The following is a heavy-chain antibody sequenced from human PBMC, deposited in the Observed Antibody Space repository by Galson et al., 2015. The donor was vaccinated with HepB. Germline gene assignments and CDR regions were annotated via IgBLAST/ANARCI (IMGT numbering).Heavy chain of an antibody. D-gene: IGHD3-10*01. CDR2: ISAYNGNT. Sequence: SVKVSCKASGYTFTSYGISWVRQAPGQGLEWMGWISAYNGNTNYAQKLQGRVTMTEDTSTDTAYMELSSLRSEDTAVYYCATALGEWDAFDIWGQGTMVTVSS. CDR1: GYTFTSYG. V-gene: IGHV1-18*01. J-gene: IGHJ3*02. CDR3: ATALGEWDAFDI.